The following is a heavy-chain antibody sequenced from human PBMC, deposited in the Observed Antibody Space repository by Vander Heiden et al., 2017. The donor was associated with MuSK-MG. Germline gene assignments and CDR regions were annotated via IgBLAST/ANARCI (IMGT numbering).Heavy chain of an antibody. D-gene: IGHD6-6*01. CDR3: ARALYSSSSPPYFDY. Sequence: QLQLQESGSGLVKPSQTLSLTCAVSGGSISSGGYSWSWVRQPPGKGLDWIGYIYHSVSTYYNPSLKSLVTISVDRSKNQFSLKLSSVTAADTAVYYCARALYSSSSPPYFDYWGQGTLVTVSS. CDR2: IYHSVST. V-gene: IGHV4-30-2*01. CDR1: GGSISSGGYS. J-gene: IGHJ4*02.